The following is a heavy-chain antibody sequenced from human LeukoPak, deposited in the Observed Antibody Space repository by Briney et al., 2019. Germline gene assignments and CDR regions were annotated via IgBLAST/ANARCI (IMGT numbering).Heavy chain of an antibody. V-gene: IGHV1-69*04. CDR1: GGTFSSYA. CDR2: IIPILGIA. D-gene: IGHD3-3*01. Sequence: ASVKVSCKASGGTFSSYAISWVRQAPGQGLEWMGRIIPILGIANYAQKFQGRVTITADKSTSTAYMELSSLRSEDTAVYYCARVVIFGVEGDYWGQGTLVTVSS. CDR3: ARVVIFGVEGDY. J-gene: IGHJ4*02.